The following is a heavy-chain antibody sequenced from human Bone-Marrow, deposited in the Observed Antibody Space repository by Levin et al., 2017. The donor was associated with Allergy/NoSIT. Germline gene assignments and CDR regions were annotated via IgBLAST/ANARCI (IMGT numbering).Heavy chain of an antibody. CDR2: LSPYNGNI. D-gene: IGHD3-22*01. Sequence: ASVKVSCKASGYTFSDYGITWVRQAPGQGLEWMGWLSPYNGNIHYAQRLQGRVTMTTESSTGTAYMELRSLRSDDTAVYYCARDIRAHFYDGSGPSGHWGQGTQVTVSS. J-gene: IGHJ4*02. CDR3: ARDIRAHFYDGSGPSGH. V-gene: IGHV1-18*01. CDR1: GYTFSDYG.